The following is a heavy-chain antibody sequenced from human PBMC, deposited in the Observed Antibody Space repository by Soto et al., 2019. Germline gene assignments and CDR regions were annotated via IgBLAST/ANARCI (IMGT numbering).Heavy chain of an antibody. CDR2: ISSNGGTT. Sequence: EVQLAESGGGMVQPGGSPRLSCVASGFTFSSYDMHWVRQAPGKGLEYVSSISSNGGTTYYGNSVKGRFTISRDNSKNTLYLQMGSLRAEDMAVYYCVRRVSGNYDYWGQGTLATVSS. V-gene: IGHV3-64*01. CDR1: GFTFSSYD. CDR3: VRRVSGNYDY. J-gene: IGHJ4*02. D-gene: IGHD1-7*01.